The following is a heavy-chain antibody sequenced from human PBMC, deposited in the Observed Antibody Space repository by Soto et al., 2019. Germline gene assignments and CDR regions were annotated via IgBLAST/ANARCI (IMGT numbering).Heavy chain of an antibody. J-gene: IGHJ4*02. D-gene: IGHD6-19*01. V-gene: IGHV1-69*13. CDR1: GGTFSSYA. CDR2: IIPIFGTA. Sequence: ASVKVSCKASGGTFSSYAISWVRQAPGQGLEWMGGIIPIFGTANYAQKFQGRVTITADESTSTAYMELSSLRSEDTAVYYCARASISMIAVAGGFDYWGQGALVTVSS. CDR3: ARASISMIAVAGGFDY.